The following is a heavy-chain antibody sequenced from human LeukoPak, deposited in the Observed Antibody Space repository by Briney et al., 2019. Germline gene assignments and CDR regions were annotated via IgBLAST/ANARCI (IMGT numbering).Heavy chain of an antibody. V-gene: IGHV3-48*03. CDR3: ARLSGYDYAYFDY. Sequence: GGSLRLSCAASGFTFSSYEMNWVRQAPGKGLEWVSYVSSSGSTIYYADSVKGRFTISRDNAKNSLYLQMNSLRAEDTAVYYCARLSGYDYAYFDYWGQGTLVTVSS. D-gene: IGHD5-12*01. CDR2: VSSSGSTI. J-gene: IGHJ4*02. CDR1: GFTFSSYE.